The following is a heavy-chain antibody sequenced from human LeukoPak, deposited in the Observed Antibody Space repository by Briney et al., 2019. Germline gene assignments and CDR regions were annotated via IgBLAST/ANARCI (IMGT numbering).Heavy chain of an antibody. J-gene: IGHJ5*02. CDR1: GGTFSSYA. Sequence: ASVKVSCKASGGTFSSYAISWVRQAPGQGLEWMGGIIPIFGTANYAQKFQGRVTITADESTSTAYMELSSLRSEDTAVYYCARSPVWSGYVLYDWFDPWGQGTLVTVSS. CDR2: IIPIFGTA. V-gene: IGHV1-69*01. D-gene: IGHD3-3*01. CDR3: ARSPVWSGYVLYDWFDP.